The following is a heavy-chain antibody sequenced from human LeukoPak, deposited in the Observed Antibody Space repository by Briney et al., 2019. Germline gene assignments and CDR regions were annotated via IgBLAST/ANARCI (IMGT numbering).Heavy chain of an antibody. CDR1: GFTVSRNY. J-gene: IGHJ4*02. V-gene: IGHV3-66*01. D-gene: IGHD5-24*01. CDR2: IYIDGNT. CDR3: ARGDGYNFFDS. Sequence: GGSLRLSSAASGFTVSRNYMSWVRQAPGKGLEWVSVIYIDGNTYYGDSVRGRFTISRDNSKNTVYLQMNSMRAEDTAVYYCARGDGYNFFDSWGQGTLVTVSS.